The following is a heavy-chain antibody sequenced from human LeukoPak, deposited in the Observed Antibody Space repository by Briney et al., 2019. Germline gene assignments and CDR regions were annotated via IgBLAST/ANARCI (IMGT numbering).Heavy chain of an antibody. Sequence: ASVKVSCKTSGYTFTSYYMHWVRQAPGQGLEWMGLINARDGSISYAQKFKGRVTMTRDMSTSTVYMELSSLRSEDTAVYYCAREGGTYKYFDYWGQGTLVTVSS. V-gene: IGHV1-46*01. CDR3: AREGGTYKYFDY. CDR1: GYTFTSYY. J-gene: IGHJ4*02. D-gene: IGHD1-26*01. CDR2: INARDGSI.